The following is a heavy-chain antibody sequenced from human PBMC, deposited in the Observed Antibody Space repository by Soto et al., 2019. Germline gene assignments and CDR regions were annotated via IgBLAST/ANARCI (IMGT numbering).Heavy chain of an antibody. CDR2: IFSGST. V-gene: IGHV4-39*01. J-gene: IGHJ5*02. CDR3: ATTRGIAVVGSFDD. D-gene: IGHD6-13*01. CDR1: VGSISRRSSY. Sequence: SETLSLTCTVSVGSISRRSSYWAWARQPPGKALEWVGTIFSGSTYHNPSLKSRVTMSLDSSKNQLSLKLTSVADADTGTDDCATTRGIAVVGSFDDGGQGTVVTVSS.